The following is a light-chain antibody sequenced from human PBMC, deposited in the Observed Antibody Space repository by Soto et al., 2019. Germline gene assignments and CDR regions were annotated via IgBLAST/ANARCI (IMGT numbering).Light chain of an antibody. J-gene: IGLJ1*01. V-gene: IGLV1-44*01. CDR2: SHN. CDR1: SSNIGSNP. CDR3: GAWDYRLNGYV. Sequence: QSVLTQPPSASGTPGQRVTISCSGISSNIGSNPVNWFQQLPGSAPKLLIYSHNQRPSGVPDRFSGSKSGTSASLAISGLQSEDEAAYYCGAWDYRLNGYVFGTGTKLTVL.